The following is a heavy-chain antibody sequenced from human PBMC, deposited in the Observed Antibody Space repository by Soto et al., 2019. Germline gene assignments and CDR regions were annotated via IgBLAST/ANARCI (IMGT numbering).Heavy chain of an antibody. CDR2: ISWNSGSI. CDR1: GFTFDDYA. CDR3: EKGGSGSYEDY. J-gene: IGHJ4*02. V-gene: IGHV3-9*01. D-gene: IGHD1-26*01. Sequence: GGSLRLSCAASGFTFDDYAMHWVRQAPGKGLEWVSGISWNSGSIGYADSVKGRFTISRDNAKNSLYLQMNSLRAEDTALYYCEKGGSGSYEDYWGQGSLVTVSS.